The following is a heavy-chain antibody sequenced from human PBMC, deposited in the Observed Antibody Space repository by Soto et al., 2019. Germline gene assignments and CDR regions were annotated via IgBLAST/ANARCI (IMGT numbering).Heavy chain of an antibody. CDR2: ISAYNGNT. Sequence: QVQLVQSGAEVKKPGASVKVSCKASGYTFTSYGISWVRQAPGQGLEWMGWISAYNGNTNYAQKLQGRVTMTTDTSTSTVYMELRSLRSDDTAVYYCARDRMGYGDNVEDGMDVWGQGTTVTVSS. D-gene: IGHD4-17*01. CDR1: GYTFTSYG. V-gene: IGHV1-18*01. J-gene: IGHJ6*02. CDR3: ARDRMGYGDNVEDGMDV.